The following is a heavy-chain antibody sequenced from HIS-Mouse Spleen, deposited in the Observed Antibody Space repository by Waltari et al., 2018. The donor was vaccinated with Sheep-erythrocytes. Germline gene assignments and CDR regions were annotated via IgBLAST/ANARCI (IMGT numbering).Heavy chain of an antibody. J-gene: IGHJ4*02. CDR2: IIHIIVIE. V-gene: IGHV1-69*04. Sequence: QVQLVQSGAEVKKPGSSVKVSCKASGGTFSSYAISWVQQAPGQGREWMGRIIHIIVIETDSLKFQGRGRITADKSTSTAYMELSSLRSEDTAVYYCAQTGATTPHFDYWGQGTLVTVSS. CDR1: GGTFSSYA. D-gene: IGHD1-26*01. CDR3: AQTGATTPHFDY.